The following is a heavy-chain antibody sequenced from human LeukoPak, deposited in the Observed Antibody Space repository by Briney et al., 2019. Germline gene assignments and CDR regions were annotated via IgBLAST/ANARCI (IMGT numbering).Heavy chain of an antibody. D-gene: IGHD3-22*01. Sequence: GGSLRLSCAASGFTFNTYWMNWVRQAPGRGLEWVAKIRQDGSEKYYVDSVKGRFTISRDNSKNTLYLQMNSLRAEDTAVYYCARGADEGPYYYDSSGYVLSDYWGQGTLVTVSS. CDR1: GFTFNTYW. J-gene: IGHJ4*02. CDR2: IRQDGSEK. V-gene: IGHV3-7*01. CDR3: ARGADEGPYYYDSSGYVLSDY.